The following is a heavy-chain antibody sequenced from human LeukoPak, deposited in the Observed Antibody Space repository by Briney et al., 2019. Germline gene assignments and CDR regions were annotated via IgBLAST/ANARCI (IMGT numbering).Heavy chain of an antibody. Sequence: GGSLRLSCAASGFTFSSYWMHWVRQAPGKGLVWVSRINSDGSSTSYADSVKGRFTISRDNAKNTLYLQMNSLGAEDTAVYYCVRATYYYDSSGYDCWGQGTLVTVSS. V-gene: IGHV3-74*01. J-gene: IGHJ4*02. CDR3: VRATYYYDSSGYDC. CDR2: INSDGSST. D-gene: IGHD3-22*01. CDR1: GFTFSSYW.